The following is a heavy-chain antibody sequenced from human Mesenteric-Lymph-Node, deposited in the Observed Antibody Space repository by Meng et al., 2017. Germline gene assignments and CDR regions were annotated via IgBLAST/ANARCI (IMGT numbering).Heavy chain of an antibody. D-gene: IGHD3-9*01. Sequence: SLKISCAASGFTFDDYAMHWVRQAPGKGLEWVASISRNSGNIDYADSVKGRFTISRDNAKNSLYLQMNSLRVEDTAFYYCAKDWSDMGYFAFWGQGTLV. J-gene: IGHJ4*02. V-gene: IGHV3-9*01. CDR1: GFTFDDYA. CDR3: AKDWSDMGYFAF. CDR2: ISRNSGNI.